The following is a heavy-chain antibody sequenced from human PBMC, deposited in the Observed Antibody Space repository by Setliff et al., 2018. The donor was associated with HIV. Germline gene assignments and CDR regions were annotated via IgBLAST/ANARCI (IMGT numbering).Heavy chain of an antibody. J-gene: IGHJ3*02. Sequence: ASVKVSCKASGYTFTGYYMHWVRQAPGQGLEWMGWINPNSGGTNYAQTFQGRVTMTRDTSISTAYMDLRSLRSDDTAIYFCARGPKRADLWSGRAFDIWGQGSLVTVSS. CDR1: GYTFTGYY. CDR2: INPNSGGT. D-gene: IGHD3-3*01. V-gene: IGHV1-2*02. CDR3: ARGPKRADLWSGRAFDI.